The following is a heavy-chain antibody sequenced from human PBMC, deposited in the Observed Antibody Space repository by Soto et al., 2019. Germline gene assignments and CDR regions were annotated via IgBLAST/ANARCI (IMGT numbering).Heavy chain of an antibody. D-gene: IGHD3-10*01. J-gene: IGHJ4*02. CDR1: GGSISSYY. CDR3: ASRGYHYGSGSYPLDY. Sequence: PSETLSLTCTVSGGSISSYYWTWIRQPPGKGLEWIGFMYNSGSTHYNPSLKSRVTISLDTSKNQFSLNLRSVTAADTAVYYCASRGYHYGSGSYPLDYWGQGTRVTVAS. CDR2: MYNSGST. V-gene: IGHV4-59*08.